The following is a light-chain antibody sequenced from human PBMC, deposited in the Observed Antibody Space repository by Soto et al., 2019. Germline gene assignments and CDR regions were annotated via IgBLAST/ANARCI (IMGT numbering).Light chain of an antibody. CDR2: GAS. CDR1: QSVSSN. Sequence: EIVMTQSPATLSVSPGERATLSCRASQSVSSNLAWYQQKPGEAPRLLIYGASTRATGIPARFSGSGSGTEFTLTLRSLQSEDFAVYYCQQYNNWPLLFGQGTKLEMK. V-gene: IGKV3-15*01. J-gene: IGKJ2*01. CDR3: QQYNNWPLL.